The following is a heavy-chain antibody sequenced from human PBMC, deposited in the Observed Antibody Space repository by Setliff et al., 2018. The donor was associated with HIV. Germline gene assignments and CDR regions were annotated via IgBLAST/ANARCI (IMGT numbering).Heavy chain of an antibody. CDR3: ASRIYYYDESRVLREEGFVP. D-gene: IGHD3-22*01. CDR1: GGSISDNKYY. CDR2: IYHSGST. J-gene: IGHJ5*02. Sequence: SETLSLTCSVSGGSISDNKYYWSWIRQPPGKGLEWTGSIYHSGSTHYDPSFESRVTMSADMSSNHFFLKLTSVTAADTAMYYCASRIYYYDESRVLREEGFVPWGQGTLVTVSS. V-gene: IGHV4-39*02.